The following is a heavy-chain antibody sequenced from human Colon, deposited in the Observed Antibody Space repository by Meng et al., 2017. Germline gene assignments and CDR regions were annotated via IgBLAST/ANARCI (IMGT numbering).Heavy chain of an antibody. CDR3: TRGLEFYRFEY. CDR1: RDSVSRKTAC. J-gene: IGHJ4*02. V-gene: IGHV6-1*01. D-gene: IGHD3-16*02. Sequence: HLPQLDPGRLHPPPPTSLPPPISRDSVSRKTACWNWIRQSPSRCLEWLGRTYYRAKWNHDYAESLRGRITINPDTSNNQISLQLNSVTPEDTAVYYCTRGLEFYRFEYWGQGTLVTVSS. CDR2: TYYRAKWNH.